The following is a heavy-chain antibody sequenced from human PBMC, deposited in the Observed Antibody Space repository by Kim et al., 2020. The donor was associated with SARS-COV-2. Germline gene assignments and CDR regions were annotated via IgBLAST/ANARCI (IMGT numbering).Heavy chain of an antibody. Sequence: GGSLRLSCAASGFTVSSNYMSWVRQAPGKGLEWVSVIYSGGSTYYADSVKGRFTISRDNSKNTLYLQMNSLRAEDTAVYYCARARPAGVTMIVVRDCAFDIWGQGTMVTVSS. CDR2: IYSGGST. CDR1: GFTVSSNY. CDR3: ARARPAGVTMIVVRDCAFDI. D-gene: IGHD3-22*01. V-gene: IGHV3-66*01. J-gene: IGHJ3*02.